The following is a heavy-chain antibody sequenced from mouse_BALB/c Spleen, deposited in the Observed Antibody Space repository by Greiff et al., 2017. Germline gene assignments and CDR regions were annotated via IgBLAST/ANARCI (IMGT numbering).Heavy chain of an antibody. CDR2: IDPETGGT. CDR1: GYTFTDYE. Sequence: QVQLKQSGAELVRPGASVTLSCKASGYTFTDYEMHWVKQTPVHGLEWIGAIDPETGGTAYNQKFKGKATLTADKSSSTAYMELRSLTSEDSAVYYCTRRSDRRFAYWGQGTLVTVSA. V-gene: IGHV1-15*01. CDR3: TRRSDRRFAY. J-gene: IGHJ3*01. D-gene: IGHD1-3*01.